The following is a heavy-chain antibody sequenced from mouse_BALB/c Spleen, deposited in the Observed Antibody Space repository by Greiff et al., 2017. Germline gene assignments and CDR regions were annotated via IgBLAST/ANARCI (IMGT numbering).Heavy chain of an antibody. CDR3: ARESPRLRDYYAMDY. D-gene: IGHD1-2*01. V-gene: IGHV5-4*02. CDR2: ISDGGSYT. Sequence: EVKLMESGGGLVKPGGSLKLSCAASGFTFSDYYMYWVRQTPEKRLEWVATISDGGSYTYYPDSVKGRFTISRDNAKNNLYLQMSSLKSEDTAMYYCARESPRLRDYYAMDYWGQGTSVTVSS. J-gene: IGHJ4*01. CDR1: GFTFSDYY.